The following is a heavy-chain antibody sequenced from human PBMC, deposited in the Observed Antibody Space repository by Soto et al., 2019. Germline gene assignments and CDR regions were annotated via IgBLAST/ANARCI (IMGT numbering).Heavy chain of an antibody. Sequence: EVQLVEAGGGLVQPGGSLRLSCVASGFTFSSFWMTWVRQAPGKGLEWVANIKQDGSEKYYVDSVKGRFTISRDNAKNSLHLQMKSVRREDKAEYYCARTGRVAGAGENGSWGEGTLVSVSS. J-gene: IGHJ5*02. CDR2: IKQDGSEK. V-gene: IGHV3-7*01. D-gene: IGHD6-19*01. CDR1: GFTFSSFW. CDR3: ARTGRVAGAGENGS.